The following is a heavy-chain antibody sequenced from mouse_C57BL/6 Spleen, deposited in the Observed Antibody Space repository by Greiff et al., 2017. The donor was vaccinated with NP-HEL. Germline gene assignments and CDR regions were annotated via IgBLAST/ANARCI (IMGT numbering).Heavy chain of an antibody. D-gene: IGHD2-4*01. Sequence: VQLQQSGAELVRPGTSVKVSCKDSGYAFTNYLLEWVKQRPGQGLEWIGVINPGSGGTNYNEKFKGKATLTAEKSSTTAYMELSSLTSEDSAVDFCARNRYYEYDGYFDYWGQGTTLTVSS. CDR1: GYAFTNYL. J-gene: IGHJ2*01. V-gene: IGHV1-54*01. CDR3: ARNRYYEYDGYFDY. CDR2: INPGSGGT.